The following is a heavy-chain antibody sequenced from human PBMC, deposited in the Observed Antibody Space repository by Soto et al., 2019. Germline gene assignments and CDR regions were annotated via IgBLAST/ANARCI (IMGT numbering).Heavy chain of an antibody. V-gene: IGHV3-30*18. CDR3: AKGARYYDSSGYYGYYFGY. J-gene: IGHJ4*02. D-gene: IGHD3-22*01. CDR2: ISYDGSNK. CDR1: GFTFSSYG. Sequence: GGSLRLSCAASGFTFSSYGMHWVRQAPGKGLEWVAVISYDGSNKYYADSVKGRFTISRDNSKNTLYLQMNSLRAEDTAVYYCAKGARYYDSSGYYGYYFGYWGQGTLVTVSS.